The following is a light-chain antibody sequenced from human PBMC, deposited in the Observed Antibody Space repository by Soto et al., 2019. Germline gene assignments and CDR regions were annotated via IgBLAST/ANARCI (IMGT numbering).Light chain of an antibody. CDR3: QQYGSSGT. V-gene: IGKV3-20*01. J-gene: IGKJ1*01. CDR1: QSVSNNY. CDR2: GAS. Sequence: EIVLTQSPCTLSLSPGERATLSCRASQSVSNNYLAWYQQKPGQAPRLLIYGASNGATGIPDRFSGSGSGTDFTLTISRLDPEDFAVYYCQQYGSSGTFGQGTKVDIK.